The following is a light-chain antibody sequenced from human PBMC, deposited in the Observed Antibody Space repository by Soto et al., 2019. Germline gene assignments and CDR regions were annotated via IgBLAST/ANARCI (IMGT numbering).Light chain of an antibody. Sequence: VVLTQSPATLSLSPGERAALSCGASESVSSNQLAWYQQKPGLAPRLLIYDASSRASGIPERFSGSGYGTGFSLTISSLEPEDSAVYYCQQYGSSPITFGQGTRLEIK. J-gene: IGKJ5*01. CDR1: ESVSSNQ. CDR2: DAS. V-gene: IGKV3D-20*01. CDR3: QQYGSSPIT.